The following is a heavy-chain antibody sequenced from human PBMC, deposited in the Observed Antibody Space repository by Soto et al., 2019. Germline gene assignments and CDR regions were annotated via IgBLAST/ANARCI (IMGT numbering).Heavy chain of an antibody. CDR2: IYASGAT. J-gene: IGHJ4*02. D-gene: IGHD3-10*01. CDR3: ARSHSFDGSIYHYYFDF. CDR1: GGSISTYY. Sequence: SETLSLTCTVSGGSISTYYWSWIRQPPGGTLEWIGYIYASGATTYNPSLESRVTMSVDMPNNEFSLVLTSLTAADTAVYYCARSHSFDGSIYHYYFDFWGQGTLVTVSS. V-gene: IGHV4-59*01.